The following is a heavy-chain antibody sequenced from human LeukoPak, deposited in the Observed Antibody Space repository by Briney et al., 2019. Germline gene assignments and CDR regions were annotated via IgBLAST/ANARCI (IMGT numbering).Heavy chain of an antibody. V-gene: IGHV4-39*01. CDR2: IYYSGST. CDR1: GGSISSSSYY. Sequence: SETLSLTCTVSGGSISSSSYYWGWIRQPPGKGLEWIGSIYYSGSTYYNPSLKSRVTISVDTSKNQSSLKLSSVTAADTAVYYCARPGYSSGFTYAFDIWGQGTMVTVSS. D-gene: IGHD6-19*01. J-gene: IGHJ3*02. CDR3: ARPGYSSGFTYAFDI.